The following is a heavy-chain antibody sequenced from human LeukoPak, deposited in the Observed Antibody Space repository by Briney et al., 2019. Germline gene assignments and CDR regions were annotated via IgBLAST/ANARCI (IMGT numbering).Heavy chain of an antibody. V-gene: IGHV1-2*02. CDR1: GYTFTGYY. CDR2: IIPNSGAT. Sequence: ASVKVSCKASGYTFTGYYMHWVRQAPGQGLEWMGWIIPNSGATNYAQNLQGRVTMTRDTSISTAYMELKRLTSDDTAVYYCARQWGATSRDYWGQGTLVTVSS. CDR3: ARQWGATSRDY. D-gene: IGHD1-26*01. J-gene: IGHJ4*02.